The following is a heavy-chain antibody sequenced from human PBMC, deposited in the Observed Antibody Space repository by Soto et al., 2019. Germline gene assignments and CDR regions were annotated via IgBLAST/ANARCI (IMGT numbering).Heavy chain of an antibody. Sequence: SVKVSCKASGGTFSSYAISWVRQAPGQGLEWMGGIIPIFGTANYAQKFQGRVTIIADESTSTAYMELSSLRSEDTAVYYCAMRAGTGYYYGMDVWGQGTTVTVSS. CDR1: GGTFSSYA. D-gene: IGHD6-19*01. CDR3: AMRAGTGYYYGMDV. CDR2: IIPIFGTA. V-gene: IGHV1-69*13. J-gene: IGHJ6*02.